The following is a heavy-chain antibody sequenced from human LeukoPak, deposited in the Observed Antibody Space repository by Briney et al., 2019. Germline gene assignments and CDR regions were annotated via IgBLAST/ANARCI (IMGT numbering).Heavy chain of an antibody. CDR2: INHSGST. D-gene: IGHD5-18*01. CDR1: GGSFSGYY. J-gene: IGHJ4*02. V-gene: IGHV4-34*01. Sequence: PSETLSLTCAVYGGSFSGYYWSWIRQPPGKGLEWIGEINHSGSTNYNPSLKSRVTISVDTSKNQFSLKLSSVTAADTAVYYCARGQGIQLWNNWGQGTLVTVSS. CDR3: ARGQGIQLWNN.